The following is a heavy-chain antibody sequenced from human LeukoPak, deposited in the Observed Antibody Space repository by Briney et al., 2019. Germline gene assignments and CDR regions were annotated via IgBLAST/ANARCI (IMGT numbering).Heavy chain of an antibody. D-gene: IGHD3-9*01. J-gene: IGHJ4*01. CDR2: IYWDDDK. V-gene: IGHV2-5*02. CDR3: AHLYYDILTGYYTGYYFDY. CDR1: GFSLSTSGVG. Sequence: SGPTLVKPTQTLTLTCTFSGFSLSTSGVGVGWTRQPPGKALEWLALIYWDDDKRYSPSLRSRLTITKDTSKNQVVLTMTNMDPVDTATYYCAHLYYDILTGYYTGYYFDYWGQGTLVTVSS.